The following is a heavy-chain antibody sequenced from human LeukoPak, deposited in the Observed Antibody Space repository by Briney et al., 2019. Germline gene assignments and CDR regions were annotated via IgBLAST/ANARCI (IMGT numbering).Heavy chain of an antibody. V-gene: IGHV4-59*01. D-gene: IGHD1-26*01. J-gene: IGHJ6*02. Sequence: SETLSLTCTVPGGSISSYYWSWIRQPPGKGLEWIGYIYNSGSANYNPSLKRRVTISEDTSKNQFSLKLSSVTAADTAVYYCARGRERYYYYGMDVWGQGTTVTVSS. CDR1: GGSISSYY. CDR3: ARGRERYYYYGMDV. CDR2: IYNSGSA.